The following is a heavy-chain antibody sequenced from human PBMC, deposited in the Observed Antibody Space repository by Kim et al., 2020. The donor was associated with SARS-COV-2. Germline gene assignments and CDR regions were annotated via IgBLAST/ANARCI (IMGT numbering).Heavy chain of an antibody. CDR3: AHKVGVLLWFGEPRGWFDP. V-gene: IGHV2-5*02. CDR1: GFSLSTSGVG. J-gene: IGHJ5*02. CDR2: IYWDDDK. Sequence: SGPTLVNPTQTLTLTCTFSGFSLSTSGVGVGWIRQPPGKALEWLALIYWDDDKRYSPSLKSRLTITKDTSKNQVVLTMTNMDPVDTGTYYCAHKVGVLLWFGEPRGWFDPWGQGTLVTVSS. D-gene: IGHD3-10*01.